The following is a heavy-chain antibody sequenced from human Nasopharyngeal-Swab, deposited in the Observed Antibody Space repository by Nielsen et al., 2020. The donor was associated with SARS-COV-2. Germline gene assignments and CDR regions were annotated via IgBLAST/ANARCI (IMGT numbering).Heavy chain of an antibody. CDR3: AKDGGRDGYNFKARTATKYFQH. CDR1: GFTFSSYW. V-gene: IGHV3-7*03. CDR2: IKQDGSEK. J-gene: IGHJ1*01. Sequence: GESLKISCAASGFTFSSYWMSWVRQAPGKGLEWVANIKQDGSEKYYVDSVKGRFTISRDNAKNSLYLQMNSLRAEDTALYYCAKDGGRDGYNFKARTATKYFQHWGQGTLVTVSS. D-gene: IGHD5-24*01.